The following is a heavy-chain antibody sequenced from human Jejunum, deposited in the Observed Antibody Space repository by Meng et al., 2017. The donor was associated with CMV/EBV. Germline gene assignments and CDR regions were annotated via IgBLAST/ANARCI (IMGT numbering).Heavy chain of an antibody. D-gene: IGHD3-9*01. CDR1: FRTCL. J-gene: IGHJ3*01. CDR2: IPPCASDI. CDR3: ARPRNAYDNSYTFNV. Sequence: FRTCLIGGMRLVPGTILEWVGTIPPCASDIRYSPSFHGQVTMSADKSTNTAYLQWRSLQASDTAMYYCARPRNAYDNSYTFNVWGQGTMVTVSS. V-gene: IGHV5-51*01.